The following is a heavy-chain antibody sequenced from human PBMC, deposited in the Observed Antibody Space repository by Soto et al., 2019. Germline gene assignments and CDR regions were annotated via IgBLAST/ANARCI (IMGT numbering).Heavy chain of an antibody. D-gene: IGHD5-12*01. V-gene: IGHV1-46*01. CDR1: GYTFSDYF. CDR3: ARGRQKWRRNDAFDI. Sequence: GASVKVSCKVSGYTFSDYFMHWVRQAPGQGLEWVGLINPSGGATSYPQKFQGSVSLTVDTSTSTFYMELRSLRSDDTAVYYRARGRQKWRRNDAFDIWGQGTLVTVSS. CDR2: INPSGGAT. J-gene: IGHJ3*02.